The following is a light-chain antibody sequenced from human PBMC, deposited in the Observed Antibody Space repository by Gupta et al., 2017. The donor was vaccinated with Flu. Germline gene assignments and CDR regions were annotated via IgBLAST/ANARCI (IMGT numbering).Light chain of an antibody. Sequence: QSALTQPPSASGSPGQSITISCTGTSSDIGAYKYVSWHQQHAGKAPKLIIYEVTKRPSGVPDRFSGSKSGNTASLTDSGLRAEDEGDYYCSSHTVSDTFVFGTGTAVTVL. CDR1: SSDIGAYKY. J-gene: IGLJ1*01. CDR2: EVT. V-gene: IGLV2-8*01. CDR3: SSHTVSDTFV.